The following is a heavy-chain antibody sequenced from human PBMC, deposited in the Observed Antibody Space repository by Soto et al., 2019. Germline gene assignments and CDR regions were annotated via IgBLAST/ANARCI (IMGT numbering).Heavy chain of an antibody. CDR2: ISHSGST. CDR1: GGSFSGYY. D-gene: IGHD2-8*01. J-gene: IGHJ3*02. V-gene: IGHV4-34*01. CDR3: ARCTLEDAFDI. Sequence: SETLSLTCAVYGGSFSGYYWSWIRQPPGKGLEWIGEISHSGSTNYNPSLKSRVTISVDTSKNQFSLKLSSVTAADTAVYYCARCTLEDAFDIWGQGTMVTVSS.